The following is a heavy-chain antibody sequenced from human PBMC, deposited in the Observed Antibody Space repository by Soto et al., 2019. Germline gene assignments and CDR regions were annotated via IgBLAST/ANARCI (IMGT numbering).Heavy chain of an antibody. D-gene: IGHD3-9*01. CDR3: ARRRYFDWGWDY. V-gene: IGHV4-59*08. J-gene: IGHJ4*02. CDR1: GGSISSYD. Sequence: QVQLQESGPGLVKSSETLSLTCTVSGGSISSYDWTWIRQPPGKGLEWIGYIHYSGSTNYNPSLNSRVTISVDTSKNQFSLKLSSLTAEDTAVYYCARRRYFDWGWDYWGQGTLVTVSS. CDR2: IHYSGST.